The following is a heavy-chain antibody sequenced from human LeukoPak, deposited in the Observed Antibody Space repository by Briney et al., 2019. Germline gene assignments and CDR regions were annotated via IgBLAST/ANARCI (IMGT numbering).Heavy chain of an antibody. Sequence: ASVKVSCKGSGYTFTNYAVHWVRQAPGQRLEWMGWINAGNGNTKYSQKFQGRVTITRDTSASTAYMELSSLRSEDTAVYYCARDGHRITIFGVVINGRDNWFDPWGQGTLVTVSS. CDR1: GYTFTNYA. D-gene: IGHD3-3*01. J-gene: IGHJ5*02. V-gene: IGHV1-3*01. CDR3: ARDGHRITIFGVVINGRDNWFDP. CDR2: INAGNGNT.